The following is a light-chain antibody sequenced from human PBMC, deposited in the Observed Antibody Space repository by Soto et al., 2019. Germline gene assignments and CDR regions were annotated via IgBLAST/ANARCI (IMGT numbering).Light chain of an antibody. V-gene: IGLV2-14*02. CDR3: SSYTSTSTPWV. J-gene: IGLJ3*02. CDR2: EGI. Sequence: QSALTQPASVSASPGQSITISCTATSIDVATFNLVSWYQQHPGKAPKRIIYEGIKRPSGVSNRFSGSKSGNTASLTISGLQPEDEGDYYCSSYTSTSTPWVFGGGTQLTVL. CDR1: SIDVATFNL.